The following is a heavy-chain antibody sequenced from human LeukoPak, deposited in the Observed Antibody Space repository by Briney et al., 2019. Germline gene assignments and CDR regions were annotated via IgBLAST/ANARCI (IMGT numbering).Heavy chain of an antibody. CDR3: AKEYTPSSPLGELDS. Sequence: GGSLRLSCAVSGFNLNSYAMHWVRQAPGKGLEWVAVIRHDEANSFYAGSVQGRFTISRDTSKKLLYLQMNSLRVEDTAVYYCAKEYTPSSPLGELDSWGQGTLVTVSS. CDR2: IRHDEANS. D-gene: IGHD6-6*01. CDR1: GFNLNSYA. V-gene: IGHV3-30*02. J-gene: IGHJ4*02.